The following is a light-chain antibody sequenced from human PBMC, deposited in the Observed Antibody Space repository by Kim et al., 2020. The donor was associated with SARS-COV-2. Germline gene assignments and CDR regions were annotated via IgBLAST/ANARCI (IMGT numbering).Light chain of an antibody. Sequence: EIVLTQSPGTLSLSPGESATLSCRASQSVSSSYLAWYQQKPGQAPRLLIYGASSRATGIPDRFSGSGSGTDFTLTISRLEPEEIAVYYCQQYGSAPITFCHGTRLESK. CDR1: QSVSSSY. CDR3: QQYGSAPIT. J-gene: IGKJ5*01. V-gene: IGKV3-20*01. CDR2: GAS.